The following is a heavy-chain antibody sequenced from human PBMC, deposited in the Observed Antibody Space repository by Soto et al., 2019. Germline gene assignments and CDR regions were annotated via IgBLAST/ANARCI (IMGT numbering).Heavy chain of an antibody. V-gene: IGHV3-23*01. CDR2: ISGNGGTT. D-gene: IGHD3-9*01. J-gene: IGHJ4*02. CDR3: AKPRGDWSNYFDY. CDR1: GFTFSNYA. Sequence: PGGSLRLSCAASGFTFSNYAMNWVRQAPGKGLEWVSAISGNGGTTYYADFMKGRFTISRDNSQNTVYLHMNSLRAEDTAVYYCAKPRGDWSNYFDYWGQGALVTVSS.